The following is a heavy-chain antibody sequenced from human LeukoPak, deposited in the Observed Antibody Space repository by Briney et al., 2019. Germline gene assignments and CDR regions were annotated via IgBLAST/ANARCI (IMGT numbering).Heavy chain of an antibody. J-gene: IGHJ4*02. CDR3: AKLRSVVVIAALNY. CDR2: ISGSGDSA. Sequence: GGSLRLSCAASGFTFTNYAMSWVRQAPGKGLEWVSTISGSGDSAYYADSVKGRFTISRDNSKNTLYLQMNSLRADDTAVYYCAKLRSVVVIAALNYWGLGILVTVSS. V-gene: IGHV3-23*01. D-gene: IGHD2-21*01. CDR1: GFTFTNYA.